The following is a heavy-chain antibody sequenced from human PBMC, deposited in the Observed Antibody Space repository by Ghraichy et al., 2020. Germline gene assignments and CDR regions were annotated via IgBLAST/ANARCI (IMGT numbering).Heavy chain of an antibody. J-gene: IGHJ6*02. Sequence: GGSLRLSCAASGFTFDDYTMHWVRQAPGKGLEWVSLISWDGGSTYYADSVKGRFTISRDNSKNSLYLQMNSLRTEDTALYYCAKDLYCSGGSCYSEKDYYYGMDVWGQGTTVTVSS. CDR1: GFTFDDYT. D-gene: IGHD2-15*01. V-gene: IGHV3-43*01. CDR2: ISWDGGST. CDR3: AKDLYCSGGSCYSEKDYYYGMDV.